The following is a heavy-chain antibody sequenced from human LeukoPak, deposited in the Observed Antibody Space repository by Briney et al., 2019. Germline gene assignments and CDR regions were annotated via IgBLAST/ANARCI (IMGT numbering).Heavy chain of an antibody. Sequence: GGSLRLSCAASGFSVSSYWMHWVRQAPGKGLVWVSRINIDGSTTSYADSVKGRFTISRDNAKNTLDLQMNSLRPEDTAVYYCAGDFGGSQDYWGQGTLVTVSS. D-gene: IGHD2-15*01. J-gene: IGHJ4*02. V-gene: IGHV3-74*01. CDR3: AGDFGGSQDY. CDR2: INIDGSTT. CDR1: GFSVSSYW.